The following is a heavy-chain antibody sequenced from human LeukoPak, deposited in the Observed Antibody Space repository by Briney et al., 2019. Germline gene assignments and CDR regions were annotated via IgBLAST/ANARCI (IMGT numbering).Heavy chain of an antibody. J-gene: IGHJ3*02. CDR2: IQQDGSEK. V-gene: IGHV3-7*01. D-gene: IGHD2-2*01. CDR3: ARPRSTRALDAFDI. CDR1: GFTFSSYA. Sequence: GGSLRLSCAASGFTFSSYAMSWVRQAPGKGLEWVANIQQDGSEKYYVDSVKGRFTISRDNAKNSLYLQMNSLRAEDTAVYYCARPRSTRALDAFDIWGQGTMVTVSS.